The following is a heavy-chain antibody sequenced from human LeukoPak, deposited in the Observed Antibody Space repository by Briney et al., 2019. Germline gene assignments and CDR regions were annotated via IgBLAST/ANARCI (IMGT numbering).Heavy chain of an antibody. V-gene: IGHV4-4*07. CDR3: AREKTYYYGSGSMGAFDI. J-gene: IGHJ3*02. Sequence: PSETLSLTCSVSGGSISNYYWSWIRQPAGKGLEWIGRIYTSGSTNYNPSLKSRVTMSVDTSKNQFSLKLSSVTAADTAVYYCAREKTYYYGSGSMGAFDIWGQGTLVTVSS. CDR1: GGSISNYY. D-gene: IGHD3-10*01. CDR2: IYTSGST.